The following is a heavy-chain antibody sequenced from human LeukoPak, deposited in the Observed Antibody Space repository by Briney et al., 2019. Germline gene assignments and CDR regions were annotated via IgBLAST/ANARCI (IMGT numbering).Heavy chain of an antibody. D-gene: IGHD6-13*01. J-gene: IGHJ4*02. V-gene: IGHV1-46*01. CDR3: VSFVAAAGKEVDY. Sequence: ASVKVSFKASGYTFTSYYIHWVRQAPGQGLEWMGIINPSGGSTTYAQKFRGRVTITRDTSTSTVYMELSSLRSEDTAVYYCVSFVAAAGKEVDYWGQGTLVTVSS. CDR2: INPSGGST. CDR1: GYTFTSYY.